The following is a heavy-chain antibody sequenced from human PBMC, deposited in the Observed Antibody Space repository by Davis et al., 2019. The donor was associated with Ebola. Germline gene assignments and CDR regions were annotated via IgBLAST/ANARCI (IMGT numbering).Heavy chain of an antibody. CDR1: GFTFSSYA. D-gene: IGHD3-10*01. Sequence: ASLNISCAASGFTFSSYAMHWVRQAPGKGLEWIGYIYYSGSTNYNPSLKSRVTISVDTSKNPFSLKLSSVTAADTAVYYCAKADYYGSGSYFPYYYYGMDVWGQGTTVTVSS. J-gene: IGHJ6*02. CDR2: IYYSGST. CDR3: AKADYYGSGSYFPYYYYGMDV. V-gene: IGHV4-59*01.